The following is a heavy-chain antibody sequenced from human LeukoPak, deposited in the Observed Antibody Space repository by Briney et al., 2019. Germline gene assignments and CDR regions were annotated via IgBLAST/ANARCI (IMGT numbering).Heavy chain of an antibody. V-gene: IGHV3-33*01. D-gene: IGHD5-24*01. CDR3: AREGTTGNGDGYNSFDY. J-gene: IGHJ4*02. CDR1: GFTFKNFG. Sequence: PGNSLRLSCAASGFTFKNFGVHWVRQAPGKGLEWVAGIWYNGKNKYHADSVKGRSTISRDNSESTLYLQMSSLRAEDTAVYYCAREGTTGNGDGYNSFDYWGQGTLVTVSS. CDR2: IWYNGKNK.